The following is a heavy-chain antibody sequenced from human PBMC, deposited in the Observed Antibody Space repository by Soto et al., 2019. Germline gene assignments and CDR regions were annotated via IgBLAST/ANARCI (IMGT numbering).Heavy chain of an antibody. CDR2: INWNGGRI. CDR1: GFTFDEYG. D-gene: IGHD6-19*01. J-gene: IGHJ5*02. V-gene: IGHV3-20*01. CDR3: AISGKWLEVQYNWFDP. Sequence: PGVSLRLSCAASGFTFDEYGMSWVRQAPGKGLEWVSGINWNGGRIGYADSVKGRFTISRDNAKKSLYLQMNSLRAEDTALYHCAISGKWLEVQYNWFDPWGQGTLVTVSS.